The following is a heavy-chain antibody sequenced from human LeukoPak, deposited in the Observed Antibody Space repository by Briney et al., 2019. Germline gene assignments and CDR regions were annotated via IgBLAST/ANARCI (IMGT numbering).Heavy chain of an antibody. D-gene: IGHD3-10*01. CDR1: GFSFSSYG. V-gene: IGHV3-30*18. CDR2: ISYDGSSK. J-gene: IGHJ6*02. CDR3: AKAVVTMVRAFYGMDV. Sequence: GGSLRLSCAASGFSFSSYGMHWVRQAPGKGLEWVAVISYDGSSKYYADSVKGRFTISRDNSKNTLYLQTNSLRAEDTAVYYCAKAVVTMVRAFYGMDVWGQGTTVTVSS.